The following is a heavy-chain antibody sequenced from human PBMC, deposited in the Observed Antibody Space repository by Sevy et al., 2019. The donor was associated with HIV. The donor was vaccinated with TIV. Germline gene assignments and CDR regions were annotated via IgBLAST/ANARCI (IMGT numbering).Heavy chain of an antibody. D-gene: IGHD3-22*01. CDR1: GFTFRTYA. CDR3: AKDYYDSSGYYPMDAFDI. Sequence: GGSLRLSCAASGFTFRTYAMNWVRQAPGKGLEWVSGISGSGGSTYYADSVKGRFTISRDNSKNTLYLQMNSLRAEDTDVYYCAKDYYDSSGYYPMDAFDIWGQGTMVTVSS. J-gene: IGHJ3*02. CDR2: ISGSGGST. V-gene: IGHV3-23*01.